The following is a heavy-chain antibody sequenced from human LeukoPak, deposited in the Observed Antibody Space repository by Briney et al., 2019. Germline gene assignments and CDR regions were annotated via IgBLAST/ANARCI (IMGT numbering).Heavy chain of an antibody. CDR1: GFTFSSYW. CDR2: ISWNSGSI. CDR3: AKDINSYGSGSYYYYYGMDV. V-gene: IGHV3-9*01. D-gene: IGHD3-10*01. J-gene: IGHJ6*02. Sequence: GGSLRLSCAASGFTFSSYWMSWVRQAPGKGLEWVSGISWNSGSIGYADSVKGRFTISRDNAKNSLYLQMNSLRAEDTALYYCAKDINSYGSGSYYYYYGMDVWGQGTTVTVSS.